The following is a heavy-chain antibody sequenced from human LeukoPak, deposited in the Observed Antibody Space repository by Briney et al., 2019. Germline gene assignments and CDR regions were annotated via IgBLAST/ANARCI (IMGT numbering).Heavy chain of an antibody. D-gene: IGHD4-17*01. V-gene: IGHV3-23*01. CDR1: GFTFSNYG. CDR2: LSSSGGST. CDR3: ARLKYGDYADY. Sequence: GGSLRLSCAASGFTFSNYGMNWVRQAPGKGLEWVSALSSSGGSTYYADSVKGRFTISRDNAKNSLYLQMNSLRAEDTAVYYCARLKYGDYADYWGQGTLVTVSS. J-gene: IGHJ4*02.